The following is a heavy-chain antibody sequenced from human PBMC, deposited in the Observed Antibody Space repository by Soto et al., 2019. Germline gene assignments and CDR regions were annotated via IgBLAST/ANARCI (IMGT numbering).Heavy chain of an antibody. D-gene: IGHD2-2*01. V-gene: IGHV1-3*01. CDR3: ARDGRQLGAFDI. CDR2: INAGNGNT. CDR1: GYTFTSYA. Sequence: QVQLVQSGAEVKKPGASVKFSCKASGYTFTSYAMHWVRQAPGQRLEWMGWINAGNGNTKYSQKFQGRVTITRDTSASTAYMEVSSLRSEDTAVYYCARDGRQLGAFDIWGQGTMGTVSS. J-gene: IGHJ3*02.